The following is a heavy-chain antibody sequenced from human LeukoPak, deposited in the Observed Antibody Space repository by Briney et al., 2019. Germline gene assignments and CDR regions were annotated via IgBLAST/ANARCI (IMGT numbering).Heavy chain of an antibody. CDR2: ISGSGGST. CDR1: GFTFGSYA. D-gene: IGHD6-13*01. CDR3: VAPGIAAAGTSNLADY. J-gene: IGHJ4*02. Sequence: SGGSLRLSCAASGFTFGSYAMSWVRQAPGKGLEWVSAISGSGGSTYYADSVKGRFTISRDNSKNTLYLQMNSLRAEDTAVYYCVAPGIAAAGTSNLADYWGQGTLVTVSS. V-gene: IGHV3-23*01.